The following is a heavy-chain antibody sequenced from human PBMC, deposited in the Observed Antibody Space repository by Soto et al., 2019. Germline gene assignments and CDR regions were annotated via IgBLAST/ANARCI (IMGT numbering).Heavy chain of an antibody. Sequence: GGSLRLSCAASGFTFSIYAVSCVRQAPGKGLEWVSSISGSGGSTYYADSVKGRFTISRENSKNTLYLQMNSLRAEDTAVYYCAKRVGYGDYATYWGQGTLVTVSS. CDR3: AKRVGYGDYATY. D-gene: IGHD4-17*01. CDR1: GFTFSIYA. V-gene: IGHV3-23*01. J-gene: IGHJ4*02. CDR2: ISGSGGST.